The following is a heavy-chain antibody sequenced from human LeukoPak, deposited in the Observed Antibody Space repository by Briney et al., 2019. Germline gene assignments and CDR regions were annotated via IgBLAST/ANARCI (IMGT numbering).Heavy chain of an antibody. D-gene: IGHD6-19*01. V-gene: IGHV4-59*01. CDR3: AGGGQWLVQGY. CDR1: GGSISSYY. CDR2: ISYSGST. Sequence: SETLSPTCTVSGGSISSYYWNWIRQPPGKGLEWIGYISYSGSTNYNPSLKSRVTISLDTSKNQFSLKLSSVTAADTAVYYCAGGGQWLVQGYWGQGTLVTVSS. J-gene: IGHJ4*02.